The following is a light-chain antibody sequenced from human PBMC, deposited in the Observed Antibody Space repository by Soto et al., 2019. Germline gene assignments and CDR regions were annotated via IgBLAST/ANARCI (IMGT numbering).Light chain of an antibody. CDR1: QSVGSDF. V-gene: IGKV3-20*01. CDR2: GAS. J-gene: IGKJ1*01. Sequence: EIVLTQSPGTLSLSPGERATLSCRASQSVGSDFLAWYQQRPGQPPRILIFGASGRATGIPDRFSGSGSGTDFTLTISRLEPEDFAVYYCQQYGSLSWAFGQWTKVEMK. CDR3: QQYGSLSWA.